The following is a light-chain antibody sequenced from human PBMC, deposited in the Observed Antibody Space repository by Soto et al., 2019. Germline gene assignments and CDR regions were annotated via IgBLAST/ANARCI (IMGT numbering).Light chain of an antibody. Sequence: QSALTQPASGSGSPGQSITISCSGISPDFGVSWSQHFPGKAPKLLIFEVSNRPSGVSTRFSGSTSGNMAFLTISGLQSEDEGLYHCSSYSSTTTLFGGGTKVTVL. J-gene: IGLJ2*01. CDR1: SPDFG. CDR2: EVS. V-gene: IGLV2-14*01. CDR3: SSYSSTTTL.